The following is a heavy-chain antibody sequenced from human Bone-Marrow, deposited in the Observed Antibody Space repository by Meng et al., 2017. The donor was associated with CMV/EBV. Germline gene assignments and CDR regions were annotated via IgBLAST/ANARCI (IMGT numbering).Heavy chain of an antibody. Sequence: GESLKISCTASGFTVSSHYMTWVRQAPGKGLEWVSSISSSSSYIYYADSVKGRFTISRDNAKNSLYLQMNSLRAEDTAVYYCARRGSGSYSVYYYGMDVWGQGTTVTVSS. J-gene: IGHJ6*02. V-gene: IGHV3-21*01. D-gene: IGHD3-10*01. CDR1: GFTVSSHY. CDR3: ARRGSGSYSVYYYGMDV. CDR2: ISSSSSYI.